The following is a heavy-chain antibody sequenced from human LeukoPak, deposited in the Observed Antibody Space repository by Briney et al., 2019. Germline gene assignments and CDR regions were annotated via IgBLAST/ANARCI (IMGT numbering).Heavy chain of an antibody. CDR1: GFTFSSYE. Sequence: GGSLRLSCAASGFTFSSYEMNWVRQAPGKGLEWVSYISSSGSTIYYADSVKGRFTISRDNAKNSLYLQMNSLRAEDTSVYYCARSPLWFGELLFGEFDYWVQGTLVTVSS. CDR3: ARSPLWFGELLFGEFDY. V-gene: IGHV3-48*03. CDR2: ISSSGSTI. J-gene: IGHJ4*02. D-gene: IGHD3-10*01.